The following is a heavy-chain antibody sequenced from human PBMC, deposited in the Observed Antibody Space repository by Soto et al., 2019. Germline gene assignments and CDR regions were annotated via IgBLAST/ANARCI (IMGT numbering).Heavy chain of an antibody. D-gene: IGHD6-13*01. CDR2: ISSSSSTI. Sequence: GSLRLSCAASGFTFSSYSMNWVRQAPGKGLEWVSYISSSSSTIYYADSVKGRFTISRDNAKNPLYLQMNSLSAEDTAVYYCARHPERIAQIGWFDPWGQGTLVTVSS. V-gene: IGHV3-48*01. J-gene: IGHJ5*02. CDR3: ARHPERIAQIGWFDP. CDR1: GFTFSSYS.